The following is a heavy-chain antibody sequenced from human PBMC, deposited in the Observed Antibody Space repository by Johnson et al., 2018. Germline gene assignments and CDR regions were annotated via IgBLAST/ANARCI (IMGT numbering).Heavy chain of an antibody. V-gene: IGHV4-4*02. D-gene: IGHD3-3*01. CDR1: GGSISSRHW. CDR3: ARKGDFCMDV. CDR2: FYPGGST. Sequence: QVQLQESGPGLVKPSGTLSLICAVSGGSISSRHWWSWFRQPPGTGLEWIGEFYPGGSTTSHPSLKRRVTMSVDKSKNHFSLELSSVTAAEPAVYFCARKGDFCMDVWGKGATVTVSS. J-gene: IGHJ6*04.